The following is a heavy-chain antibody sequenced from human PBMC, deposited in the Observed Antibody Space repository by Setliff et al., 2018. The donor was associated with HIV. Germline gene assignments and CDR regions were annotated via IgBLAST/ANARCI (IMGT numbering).Heavy chain of an antibody. J-gene: IGHJ4*02. CDR3: ATYAGNGGGKGY. CDR1: GGSISSNYYY. V-gene: IGHV4-39*07. Sequence: SETLSLTCIVSGGSISSNYYYWGWIRQPPGKGLEWIGSVFHDGFTDYNPSLKSRVTISIDTSKNHFSLELNFVTAADTAMYYCATYAGNGGGKGYWGQGTLVTVSS. CDR2: VFHDGFT. D-gene: IGHD2-21*01.